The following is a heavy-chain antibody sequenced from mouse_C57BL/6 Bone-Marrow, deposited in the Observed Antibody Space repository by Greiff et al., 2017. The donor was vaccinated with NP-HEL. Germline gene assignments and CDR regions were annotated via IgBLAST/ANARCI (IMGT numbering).Heavy chain of an antibody. CDR3: ARSGGSSYDWYFDV. CDR1: GFSLTSYA. CDR2: IWTGGGT. J-gene: IGHJ1*03. Sequence: VQVVESGPGLVAPSQSLSITCTVSGFSLTSYAISWVRQPPGKGLEWLGVIWTGGGTNYNSALKSRLSISKDNSKSQVFLKMNSLQTDDTARYYCARSGGSSYDWYFDVWGTGTTVTVSS. V-gene: IGHV2-9-1*01. D-gene: IGHD1-1*01.